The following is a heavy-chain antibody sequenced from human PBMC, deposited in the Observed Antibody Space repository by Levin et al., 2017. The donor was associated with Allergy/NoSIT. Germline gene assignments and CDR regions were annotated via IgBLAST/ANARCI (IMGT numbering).Heavy chain of an antibody. CDR1: GFTFGDYA. CDR3: TSRDSASNYDYIWGSYGVQGTKGMDV. V-gene: IGHV3-49*03. CDR2: IRSKAYGGTT. Sequence: PGESLKISCTASGFTFGDYAMSWFRQAPGKGLEWVGFIRSKAYGGTTEYAASVKGRFTISRDDSKSIAYLQMNSLKTEDTAVYYCTSRDSASNYDYIWGSYGVQGTKGMDVWGKGTTVTVSS. D-gene: IGHD3-16*01. J-gene: IGHJ6*04.